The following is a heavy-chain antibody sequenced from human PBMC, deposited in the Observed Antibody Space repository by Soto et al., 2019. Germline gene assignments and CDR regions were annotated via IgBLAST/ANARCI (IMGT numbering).Heavy chain of an antibody. V-gene: IGHV3-33*08. CDR1: GFTFSSYA. Sequence: GGSLRLSCAASGFTFSSYAMSWVRQAPGKGLEWVAVIRCGGSNKYYADSVKGRFTISRDNSKNTLYLQMNSLRAEDTAVYYCARGVDYIWGSYRQYYFDYWGQGTLVTVSS. D-gene: IGHD3-16*02. CDR3: ARGVDYIWGSYRQYYFDY. J-gene: IGHJ4*02. CDR2: IRCGGSNK.